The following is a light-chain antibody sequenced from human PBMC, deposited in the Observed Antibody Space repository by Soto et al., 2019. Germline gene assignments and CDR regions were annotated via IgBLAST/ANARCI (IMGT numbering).Light chain of an antibody. J-gene: IGLJ1*01. Sequence: QPVLTQSPCASASLGASVKLTCTLSSGHSSYAIAWHQQQPEKGPRYLMKVNSDGSHTKGDGIPDRFSGSSSGAERYLIISSLQSEDEADYYCQTWGTALNYVFGTGTKVTVL. CDR2: VNSDGSH. V-gene: IGLV4-69*01. CDR1: SGHSSYA. CDR3: QTWGTALNYV.